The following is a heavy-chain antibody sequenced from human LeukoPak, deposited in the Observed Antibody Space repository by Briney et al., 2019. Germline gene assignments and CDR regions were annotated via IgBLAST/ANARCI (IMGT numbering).Heavy chain of an antibody. J-gene: IGHJ4*02. CDR1: GGSFSGYY. CDR3: ARGRGVLRYFDWSLDY. D-gene: IGHD3-9*01. CDR2: INHSGST. Sequence: LSETLSLTCAVYGGSFSGYYWSWIRQPPGKGLEWIGEINHSGSTNYNPSLKSRVTISVDTSKNQFSLKLSSVTAADTAVYYCARGRGVLRYFDWSLDYWGQGTLVTVSS. V-gene: IGHV4-34*01.